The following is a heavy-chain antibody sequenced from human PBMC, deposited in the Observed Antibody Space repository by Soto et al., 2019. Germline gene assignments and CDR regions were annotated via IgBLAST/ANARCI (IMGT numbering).Heavy chain of an antibody. CDR1: GGSISSGSYY. CDR3: ARWAGGYSGYVDL. Sequence: SETLSLTCTVSGGSISSGSYYWSWIRQFPGKGLEWIGFIYHSGSPSYNPSLRTRFTISVDTSQNQISLRLSSVTGADTAVYYCARWAGGYSGYVDLWGPGTLVTVSS. V-gene: IGHV4-31*03. J-gene: IGHJ5*02. D-gene: IGHD5-12*01. CDR2: IYHSGSP.